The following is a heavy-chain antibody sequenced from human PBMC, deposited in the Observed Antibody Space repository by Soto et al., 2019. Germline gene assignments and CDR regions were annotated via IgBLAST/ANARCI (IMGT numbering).Heavy chain of an antibody. CDR2: INHSGST. J-gene: IGHJ4*02. CDR1: GGSFSGYH. Sequence: PSETLSLTCAVYGGSFSGYHWSWIRQPPGKGLEWIGEINHSGSTNYNPSLKSRVTISVDTSKNQFSLKLSSVTAADTAVYYYARGSYSWTKDTAMVIYYFDYWGQGTLVTVSS. V-gene: IGHV4-34*01. D-gene: IGHD5-18*01. CDR3: ARGSYSWTKDTAMVIYYFDY.